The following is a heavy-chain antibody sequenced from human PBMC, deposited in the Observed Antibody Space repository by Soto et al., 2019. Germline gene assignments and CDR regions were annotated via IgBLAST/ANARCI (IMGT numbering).Heavy chain of an antibody. CDR1: GFTFTKFG. CDR2: IWYDGSHK. D-gene: IGHD1-1*01. J-gene: IGHJ4*02. Sequence: GGSLRLSCAASGFTFTKFGMHWVRQAPGKGLEWVAIIWYDGSHKYYADSVKGRFTISRDNSKNTVSLHMDSLGAEDTAMYYCAAVEPLLYRGRGTLVTVSS. CDR3: AAVEPLLY. V-gene: IGHV3-33*01.